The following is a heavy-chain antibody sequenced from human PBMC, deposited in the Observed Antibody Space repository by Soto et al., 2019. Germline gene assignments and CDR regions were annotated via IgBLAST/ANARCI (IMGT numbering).Heavy chain of an antibody. J-gene: IGHJ6*03. CDR2: ISSSSSYI. D-gene: IGHD2-2*01. CDR3: AREGAVLYCSITSCYGAYYYYYMDV. V-gene: IGHV3-21*01. Sequence: GGSLRLSCAASGFTFSSYSMNWVRQAPGKGLEWVSSISSSSSYIYYADSVKGRFTISRDNAKNSLYLQMNSLRAEDTAVYYCAREGAVLYCSITSCYGAYYYYYMDVWGKGTTVTVSS. CDR1: GFTFSSYS.